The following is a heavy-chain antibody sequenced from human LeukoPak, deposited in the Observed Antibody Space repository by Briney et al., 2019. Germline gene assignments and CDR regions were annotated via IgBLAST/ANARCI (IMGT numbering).Heavy chain of an antibody. CDR3: ARENRAGAFDI. D-gene: IGHD2/OR15-2a*01. V-gene: IGHV3-30*04. Sequence: GRPLRLSCAASGFTFSSYAMHWVRQAPGKGLEWVAVISYDGSNKYYADSVKGRFTISRDNSKNTPYLQMNSLRAEDTAVYYCARENRAGAFDIWGQGTMVTVSS. CDR1: GFTFSSYA. CDR2: ISYDGSNK. J-gene: IGHJ3*02.